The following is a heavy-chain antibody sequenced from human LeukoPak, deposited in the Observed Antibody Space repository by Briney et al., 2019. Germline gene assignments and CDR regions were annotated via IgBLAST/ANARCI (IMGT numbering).Heavy chain of an antibody. CDR1: GGTFSNYV. CDR3: ARWYSSTNPYELGSPYNWFDP. Sequence: ASVKVSCKASGGTFSNYVLSWVRQAPGQGLEWMGGIIPLFGTANYAQKFQGRVTITADESTSTAYMELTSLRSEDTAMYYCARWYSSTNPYELGSPYNWFDPWGQGTLVTVSS. V-gene: IGHV1-69*13. J-gene: IGHJ5*02. CDR2: IIPLFGTA. D-gene: IGHD2-2*01.